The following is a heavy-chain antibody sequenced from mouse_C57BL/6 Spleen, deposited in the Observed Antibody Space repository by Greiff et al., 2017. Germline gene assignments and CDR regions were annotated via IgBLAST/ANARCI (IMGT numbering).Heavy chain of an antibody. V-gene: IGHV5-4*01. Sequence: EVQVVESGGGLVKPGGSLKLSCAASGFTFSSYAMSWVRQTPEKRLEWVATISDGGSYTYYPDNVKGRFTISRDNAKNNLYLQMSHLKSEDTAMYYCARGFYYSKDYFDYGGQGTTLTVSA. D-gene: IGHD2-5*01. CDR1: GFTFSSYA. CDR2: ISDGGSYT. CDR3: ARGFYYSKDYFDY. J-gene: IGHJ2*01.